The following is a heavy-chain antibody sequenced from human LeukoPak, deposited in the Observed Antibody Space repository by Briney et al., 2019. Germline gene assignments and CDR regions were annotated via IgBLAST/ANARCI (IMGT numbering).Heavy chain of an antibody. D-gene: IGHD5-18*01. Sequence: SETLSLTCTVSGDSFSSGNYWGWIRPPPGKGRGGSGIIFHTGSTYFNLSLKSRVIISVDTSKNHFSLKLSSVTAADTAIYYCAREEAMVSFGIGRSAHNWFDPWGQGTLVTVSS. V-gene: IGHV4-38-2*02. CDR3: AREEAMVSFGIGRSAHNWFDP. CDR1: GDSFSSGNY. J-gene: IGHJ5*02. CDR2: IFHTGST.